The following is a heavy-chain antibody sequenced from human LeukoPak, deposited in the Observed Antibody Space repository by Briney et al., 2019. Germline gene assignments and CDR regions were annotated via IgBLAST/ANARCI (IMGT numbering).Heavy chain of an antibody. CDR3: ARLSGAYMTSDAFDI. Sequence: SETLSLTCFVSGYSISSGYYWGWIRQPPGKGLEWIGSIYHSGSTYYNPSLKSRVTISVDTSKKQFSLKPSSVTAADTAVYYCARLSGAYMTSDAFDIWGQGTMVTVSS. V-gene: IGHV4-38-2*01. CDR1: GYSISSGYY. J-gene: IGHJ3*02. CDR2: IYHSGST. D-gene: IGHD3-10*01.